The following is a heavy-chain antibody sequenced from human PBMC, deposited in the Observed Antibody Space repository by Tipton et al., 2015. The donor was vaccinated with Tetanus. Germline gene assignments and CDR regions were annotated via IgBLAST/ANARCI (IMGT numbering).Heavy chain of an antibody. CDR3: ARDYPDFDY. D-gene: IGHD3-16*02. V-gene: IGHV3-23*01. CDR1: GFTFKSYT. J-gene: IGHJ4*02. Sequence: GSPRLSCAASGFTFKSYTMNWVRQAPGNGLEWVAAISGSRLTPYYADSVKGRFTITRDNSKNTLSLQLNSLRAGDTAIYYCARDYPDFDYWGQGTLVTVSS. CDR2: ISGSRLTP.